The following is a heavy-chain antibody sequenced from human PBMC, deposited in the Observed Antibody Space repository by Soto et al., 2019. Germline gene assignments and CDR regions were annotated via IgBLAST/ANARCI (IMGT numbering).Heavy chain of an antibody. CDR2: IYYSGST. J-gene: IGHJ6*02. Sequence: TSETLSLTCTVSGGSISSGGYYWSWIRQHPGKGQEWIGYIYYSGSTNYNPSLKSRVTISVDTSKNQFSLKLSSVTAADTAVYYCARDYGYSYGAYYYYYGMDVWGQGTTVTVSS. D-gene: IGHD5-18*01. V-gene: IGHV4-61*08. CDR1: GGSISSGGYY. CDR3: ARDYGYSYGAYYYYYGMDV.